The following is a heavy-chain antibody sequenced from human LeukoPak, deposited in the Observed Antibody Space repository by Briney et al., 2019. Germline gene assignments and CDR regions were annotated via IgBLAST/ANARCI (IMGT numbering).Heavy chain of an antibody. V-gene: IGHV3-11*01. CDR2: TSGAGNIM. Sequence: GGSLRLSCAASGFPLSENYMTWIRQVPGKGLEWVSYTSGAGNIMYYADSVKGRFTISRDNTKNSLFLQMNSLRAEDTAVYYCARGHWGLDYWGQGTLVTVSS. CDR3: ARGHWGLDY. J-gene: IGHJ4*02. D-gene: IGHD7-27*01. CDR1: GFPLSENY.